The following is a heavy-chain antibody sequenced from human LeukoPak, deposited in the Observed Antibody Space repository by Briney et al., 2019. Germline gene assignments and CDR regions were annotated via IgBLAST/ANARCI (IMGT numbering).Heavy chain of an antibody. D-gene: IGHD3-10*01. CDR3: AREYYGSGSYYNGLDY. CDR1: GYTFTSYG. V-gene: IGHV1-18*01. Sequence: ASVKVSCKASGYTFTSYGISWVRQAPGQGLEWMGWISAYNGNTNYAQKLQGRVTMTTDTSTSTAYMELRSLRSDDPAVYYCAREYYGSGSYYNGLDYWGQGTLVTVSS. J-gene: IGHJ4*02. CDR2: ISAYNGNT.